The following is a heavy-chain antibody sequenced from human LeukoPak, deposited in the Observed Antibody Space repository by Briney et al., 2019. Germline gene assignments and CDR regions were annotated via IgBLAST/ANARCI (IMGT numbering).Heavy chain of an antibody. CDR2: IIPIFGTA. D-gene: IGHD3-10*01. J-gene: IGHJ4*02. V-gene: IGHV1-69*05. Sequence: SVKVSCKASGGTFSSYAISWVRQAPGQGLEWMGRIIPIFGTADYAQKFQGRVTITTDESTSTAYMELSSLRSEDTAVYYCARAYYYGSGSSVPFDYWGQGTLVTVSS. CDR3: ARAYYYGSGSSVPFDY. CDR1: GGTFSSYA.